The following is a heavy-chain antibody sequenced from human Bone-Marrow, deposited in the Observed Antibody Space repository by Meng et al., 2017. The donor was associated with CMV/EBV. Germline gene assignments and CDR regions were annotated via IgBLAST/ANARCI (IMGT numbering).Heavy chain of an antibody. D-gene: IGHD3-3*01. CDR1: GFTFGNYG. V-gene: IGHV3-30*02. Sequence: GESLKISCAASGFTFGNYGMTWVRQAPGKGLEWVAFIRYDGSNKYYADSVKGRFTISRDNSKNTLYLQMNSLRAEDTAVYYCAKDKDDFWSGYHLDYWGQGTRVTCSS. J-gene: IGHJ4*02. CDR3: AKDKDDFWSGYHLDY. CDR2: IRYDGSNK.